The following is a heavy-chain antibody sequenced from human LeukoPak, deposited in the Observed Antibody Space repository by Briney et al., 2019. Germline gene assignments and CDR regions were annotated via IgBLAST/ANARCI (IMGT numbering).Heavy chain of an antibody. CDR1: GFTFTSYS. CDR3: ANQYYYDSSGYHFSYYFDY. V-gene: IGHV3-23*01. Sequence: GGSLRLSCAASGFTFTSYSMNWVRQAPGKGLEWVSTISGGGGSTYYADSVKGRFTISRDNSKNTLYLQMNSLRAEDTAVYYCANQYYYDSSGYHFSYYFDYWGQGTLVTVSS. CDR2: ISGGGGST. J-gene: IGHJ4*02. D-gene: IGHD3-22*01.